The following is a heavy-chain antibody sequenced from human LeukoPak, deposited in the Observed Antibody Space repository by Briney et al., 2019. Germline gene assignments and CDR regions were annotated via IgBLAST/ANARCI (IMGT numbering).Heavy chain of an antibody. CDR2: ISYDGSNK. V-gene: IGHV3-30*03. Sequence: GGSLRLSCAASGFTFSSYGMHWVRQAPGKGLEWVAVISYDGSNKYYADSVKGRFTISRDNSKNTLYLQMNSLRAEDTAVYYCARGVRSYCSGGSCYPAWYNWFDPWGQGTLVTVSS. D-gene: IGHD2-15*01. CDR3: ARGVRSYCSGGSCYPAWYNWFDP. J-gene: IGHJ5*02. CDR1: GFTFSSYG.